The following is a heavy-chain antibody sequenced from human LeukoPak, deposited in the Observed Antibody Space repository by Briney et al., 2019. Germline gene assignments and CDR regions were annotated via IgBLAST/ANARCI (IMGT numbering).Heavy chain of an antibody. Sequence: PSETLSLTCAVSGYSISSGYYWGWIRQPPGKGLEWIGSIYHSGSTYYNPSLKSRVTISVDTSKNQFSLKLSSVTAADTAVYYCAYYDSRECRFDPWGQGTLVTVSS. V-gene: IGHV4-38-2*01. J-gene: IGHJ5*02. CDR1: GYSISSGYY. CDR2: IYHSGST. D-gene: IGHD3-22*01. CDR3: AYYDSRECRFDP.